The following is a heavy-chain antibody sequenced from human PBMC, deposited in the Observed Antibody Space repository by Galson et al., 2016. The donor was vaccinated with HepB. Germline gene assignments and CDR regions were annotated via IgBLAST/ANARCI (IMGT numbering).Heavy chain of an antibody. CDR1: GDSVSSNDAA. CDR3: ARAEANWDGGGDNWLDP. D-gene: IGHD7-27*01. V-gene: IGHV6-1*01. CDR2: TYYRSKWYS. J-gene: IGHJ5*02. Sequence: CAISGDSVSSNDAAWSWIRQSPSRGLEWLGRTYYRSKWYSAYASSAKSRITINPDASKNQFSLQLNSVTPEDTAVYYCARAEANWDGGGDNWLDPWGQGILVTVSS.